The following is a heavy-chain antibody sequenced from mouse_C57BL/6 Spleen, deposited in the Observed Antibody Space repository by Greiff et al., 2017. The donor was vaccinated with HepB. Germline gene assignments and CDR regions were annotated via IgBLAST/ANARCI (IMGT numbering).Heavy chain of an antibody. CDR1: GFTFSSYA. J-gene: IGHJ1*03. Sequence: DVHLVESGGGLVKPGGSLKLSCAASGFTFSSYAMSWVRQTPEKRLEWVATISDGGSYTYYPDNVKGRFTISRDNAKNNLYLQMSHLKSEDTAMYYCARAYYGSSYDYWYFDVWGTGTTVTVSS. D-gene: IGHD1-1*01. CDR2: ISDGGSYT. CDR3: ARAYYGSSYDYWYFDV. V-gene: IGHV5-4*01.